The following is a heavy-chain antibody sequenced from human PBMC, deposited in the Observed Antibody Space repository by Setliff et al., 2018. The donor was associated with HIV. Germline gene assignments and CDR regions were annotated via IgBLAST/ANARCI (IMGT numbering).Heavy chain of an antibody. V-gene: IGHV4-4*07. CDR3: ARSLDYSGSGSYYVGWFDL. Sequence: SETLSLTCTVSGGSISKYFWSWIRQSAEKGLEWIGRIYSSGSTNQNPSLKSRVSMSVDTSKSQFSLNLSPVTAADTAVYYCARSLDYSGSGSYYVGWFDLWGQGIPVTVSS. D-gene: IGHD3-10*01. J-gene: IGHJ5*02. CDR2: IYSSGST. CDR1: GGSISKYF.